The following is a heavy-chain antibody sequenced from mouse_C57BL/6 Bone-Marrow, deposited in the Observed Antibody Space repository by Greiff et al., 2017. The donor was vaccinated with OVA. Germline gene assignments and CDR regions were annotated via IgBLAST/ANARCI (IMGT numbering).Heavy chain of an antibody. V-gene: IGHV5-4*01. D-gene: IGHD1-1*01. CDR3: AREGAVVAFDY. CDR2: ISDGGSYT. CDR1: GFTFSSYA. J-gene: IGHJ2*01. Sequence: EVKLMESGGGLVKPGGSLKLSCAASGFTFSSYAMSWVRQTPEKRLEWVATISDGGSYTYYPDNVKGRFTISRDNAKNNLYLQMSQLKSEDTAMYYCAREGAVVAFDYWGQGTTLTVSS.